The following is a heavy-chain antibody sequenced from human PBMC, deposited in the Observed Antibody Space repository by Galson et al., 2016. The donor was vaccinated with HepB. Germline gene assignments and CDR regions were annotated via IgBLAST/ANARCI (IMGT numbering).Heavy chain of an antibody. CDR2: INLNSGGT. J-gene: IGHJ4*02. D-gene: IGHD3-3*01. CDR1: GYTFTGYY. Sequence: SVKVSCKASGYTFTGYYMHWVRQAPGQGLEWMGWINLNSGGTNYAQKVQGRVTMTRDTSISTAYMELSRLRSDDTAVYYCASWQVPDTIFDYWGQGTLVTVSS. V-gene: IGHV1-2*02. CDR3: ASWQVPDTIFDY.